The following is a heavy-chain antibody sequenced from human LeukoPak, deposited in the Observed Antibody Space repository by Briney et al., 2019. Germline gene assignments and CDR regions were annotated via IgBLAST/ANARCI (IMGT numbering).Heavy chain of an antibody. CDR1: GGSISSYY. Sequence: SETLSLTCTVSGGSISSYYWSWIRQPPGKGLEWIGSIYYSGNTYYNASLKSQVSISIDTSKNQFSLRLASVTAADTAVYYCARQTGSGLFILPGGQGTLVTVSS. CDR2: IYYSGNT. CDR3: ARQTGSGLFILP. J-gene: IGHJ4*02. V-gene: IGHV4-59*04. D-gene: IGHD3/OR15-3a*01.